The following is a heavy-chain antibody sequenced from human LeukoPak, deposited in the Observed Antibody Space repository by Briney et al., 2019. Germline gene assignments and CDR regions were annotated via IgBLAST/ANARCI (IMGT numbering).Heavy chain of an antibody. CDR3: ARGEYSSSPSYYYYGMDV. V-gene: IGHV1-18*01. CDR2: ISAYNGNT. J-gene: IGHJ6*02. CDR1: GYTFTSYG. Sequence: ASVKVSCKASGYTFTSYGISWVRQAPGRGLEWMGWISAYNGNTNYAQKLQGRVTMTTDTSTSTAYMELRSLRSDDTAVYYCARGEYSSSPSYYYYGMDVWGQGTTVTVSS. D-gene: IGHD6-6*01.